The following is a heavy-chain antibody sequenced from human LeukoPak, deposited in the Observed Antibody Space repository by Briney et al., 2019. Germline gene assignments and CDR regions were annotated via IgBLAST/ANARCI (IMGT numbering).Heavy chain of an antibody. Sequence: PSETLSLTCTVSGGSISSGSDYCSWIRQPAGKGLEWIGRSCSSGSTNYNPSLKSRVSISVDTSKNQFSLRLSSVTAADTAVYYCARGSRYSSGYDYIDQWGQGTLVTVSS. CDR1: GGSISSGSDY. J-gene: IGHJ4*02. V-gene: IGHV4-61*02. D-gene: IGHD3-22*01. CDR2: SCSSGST. CDR3: ARGSRYSSGYDYIDQ.